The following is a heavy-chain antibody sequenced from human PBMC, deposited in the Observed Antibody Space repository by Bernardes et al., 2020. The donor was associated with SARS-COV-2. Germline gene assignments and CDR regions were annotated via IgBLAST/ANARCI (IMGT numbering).Heavy chain of an antibody. CDR2: SRNRGSSYRT. CDR3: ARLYYDGSIFHPFDS. V-gene: IGHV3-72*01. Sequence: GSLRLSCAASGFTLTDHFIDWVRQAPGKGLEWVGRSRNRGSSYRTEFAASVKGRFTISRDDSKNSLYLQMNGLRTEDTAVYYCARLYYDGSIFHPFDSWGQGTLVIVSS. J-gene: IGHJ4*02. D-gene: IGHD3-22*01. CDR1: GFTLTDHF.